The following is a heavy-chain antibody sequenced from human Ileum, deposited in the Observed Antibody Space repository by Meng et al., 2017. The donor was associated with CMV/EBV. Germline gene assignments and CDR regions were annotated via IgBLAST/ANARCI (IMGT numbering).Heavy chain of an antibody. CDR2: IKEDASVI. CDR3: ARGPF. CDR1: GFTFRNSW. V-gene: IGHV3-7*04. J-gene: IGHJ4*02. Sequence: GRLVGSGGGLVPPGGSLRLSCAASGFTFRNSWMSWVRQAPGNGLEWVASIKEDASVIYYVDSVKGRFTISRDNARNSLYLHMSSLRLEDTGVYYCARGPFWGQGTLVTVSS.